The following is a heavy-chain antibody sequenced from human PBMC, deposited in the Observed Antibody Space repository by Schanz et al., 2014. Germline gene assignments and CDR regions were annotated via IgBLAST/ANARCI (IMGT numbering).Heavy chain of an antibody. CDR3: AKESEIVVVVGTSMSGDFHH. V-gene: IGHV3-30*18. CDR2: ISFDGRNT. J-gene: IGHJ1*01. D-gene: IGHD2-15*01. Sequence: QVQLVESGGGVVQPGRSLRLSCAASGITLSGYGLHWVRQAPGKGLEWVGFISFDGRNTGYAHSVKGRFTISRDNSKNTLYLQMNNLRAEDTAVYYCAKESEIVVVVGTSMSGDFHHWGQGTLVTVSS. CDR1: GITLSGYG.